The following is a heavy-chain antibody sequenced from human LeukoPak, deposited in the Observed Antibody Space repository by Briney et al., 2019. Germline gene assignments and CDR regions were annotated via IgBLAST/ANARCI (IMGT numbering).Heavy chain of an antibody. CDR1: GFTFGDYA. D-gene: IGHD3-9*01. Sequence: PGRSLRLSCTASGFTFGDYAMSWARQAPGKGLEWVGFIRSKAYGGTTEYAASVKGRFTISRDDSKSIAYLQMNSLKTEDTAVYYCTRFNYDILTGYRPYYGMDVWGQGTTVTVSS. CDR3: TRFNYDILTGYRPYYGMDV. CDR2: IRSKAYGGTT. J-gene: IGHJ6*02. V-gene: IGHV3-49*04.